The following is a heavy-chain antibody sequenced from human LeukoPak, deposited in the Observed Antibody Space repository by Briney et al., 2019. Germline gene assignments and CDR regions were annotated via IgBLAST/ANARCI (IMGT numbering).Heavy chain of an antibody. Sequence: GGSLRLSCAASGFTCSGYWMTWVRQAPGEGLEWVANLRPDGSDKYYADSVKGRFTISRDNAKNSLYLQMNGLRADDTAIYYCARDAYDDASESWGQGTLVTVSS. J-gene: IGHJ5*02. CDR2: LRPDGSDK. D-gene: IGHD3-3*01. CDR3: ARDAYDDASES. V-gene: IGHV3-7*01. CDR1: GFTCSGYW.